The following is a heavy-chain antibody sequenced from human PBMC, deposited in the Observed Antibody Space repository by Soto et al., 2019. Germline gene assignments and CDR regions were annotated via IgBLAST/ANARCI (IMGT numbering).Heavy chain of an antibody. J-gene: IGHJ3*02. V-gene: IGHV3-33*01. D-gene: IGHD6-6*01. CDR3: ARDSRSSSSDHAFDI. CDR2: IWYDGSNK. Sequence: QVQLVESGGGVVQPGRSLRLSCAASGFTFSSYGMHWVRQAPGKGLEWVAVIWYDGSNKYYVDSVKGRFTISRDNSKNTLYLQMNSVRAEDTAVYYCARDSRSSSSDHAFDIWGQGTMVTVSS. CDR1: GFTFSSYG.